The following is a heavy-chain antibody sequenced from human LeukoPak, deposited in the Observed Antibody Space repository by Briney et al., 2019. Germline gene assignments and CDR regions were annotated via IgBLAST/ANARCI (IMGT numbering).Heavy chain of an antibody. Sequence: SETLSLTCTVSGGSISSSSYYWGWIRQPPGKGLEWIGSIYYSGSTYYIPSLKSRVTISVDTSKNQFSLKLSSATAADTAVYYCARSWHYDILTGYEKPAFDYWGQGTLVTVSS. J-gene: IGHJ4*02. CDR3: ARSWHYDILTGYEKPAFDY. D-gene: IGHD3-9*01. V-gene: IGHV4-39*07. CDR1: GGSISSSSYY. CDR2: IYYSGST.